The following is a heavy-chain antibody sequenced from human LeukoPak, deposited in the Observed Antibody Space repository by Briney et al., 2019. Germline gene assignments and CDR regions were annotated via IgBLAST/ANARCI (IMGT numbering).Heavy chain of an antibody. J-gene: IGHJ3*02. CDR1: GYSFRHYW. V-gene: IGHV5-10-1*01. CDR3: ATLKPYDYVWGSYPPGAFDI. Sequence: GESLKISCKASGYSFRHYWISWVRQMPGKGLEWMGRIDPSDSYTNYSPSFQGHVTISADKSISTAYLQWSSLKASDTAMYYCATLKPYDYVWGSYPPGAFDIWGQGTMVTVSS. D-gene: IGHD3-16*02. CDR2: IDPSDSYT.